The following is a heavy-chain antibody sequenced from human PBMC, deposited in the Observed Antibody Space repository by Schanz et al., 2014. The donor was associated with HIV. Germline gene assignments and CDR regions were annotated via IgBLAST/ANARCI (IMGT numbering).Heavy chain of an antibody. D-gene: IGHD3-16*01. J-gene: IGHJ6*02. CDR3: ARDGGEV. V-gene: IGHV3-30*03. CDR2: TSYDGVRK. Sequence: QVQLMESGGGVVQPGTPLKLSCVGSGFTFNSYGMHWVRQAPGKGLEWVAVTSYDGVRKSYAQSVKGRLTISRDNAKNSLFLQMESLRAEDTAVYYCARDGGEVWGQGTTVTVSS. CDR1: GFTFNSYG.